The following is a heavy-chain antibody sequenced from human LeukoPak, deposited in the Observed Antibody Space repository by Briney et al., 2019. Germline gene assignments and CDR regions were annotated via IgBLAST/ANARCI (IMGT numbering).Heavy chain of an antibody. CDR3: ARHVADGGYSYGYRDY. Sequence: GGSLRLSCAASGFTFDDYAMHWVRQAPGKGLEWVSLISWDGGSTYYADSVKGRFTISRDNSKNSLYLQMNSLRAEDTALYYCARHVADGGYSYGYRDYWGQGTLVTVSS. CDR2: ISWDGGST. CDR1: GFTFDDYA. D-gene: IGHD5-18*01. J-gene: IGHJ4*02. V-gene: IGHV3-43D*03.